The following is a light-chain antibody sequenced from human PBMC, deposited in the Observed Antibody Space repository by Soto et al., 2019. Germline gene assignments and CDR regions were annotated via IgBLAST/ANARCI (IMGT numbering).Light chain of an antibody. Sequence: DIPMTQSPSTLPASVGDRVTITCRASQGIRNDLGWYQQKPGKAPKRLIYAASSLQSGVPSRFSGSGSGTDFTLTISSLQPEDFATYFCQQSYSTPPWTFGQGTKADIK. CDR2: AAS. CDR1: QGIRND. J-gene: IGKJ1*01. V-gene: IGKV1-39*01. CDR3: QQSYSTPPWT.